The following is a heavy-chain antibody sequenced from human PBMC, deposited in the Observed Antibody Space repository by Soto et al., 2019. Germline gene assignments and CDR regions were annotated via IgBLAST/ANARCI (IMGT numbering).Heavy chain of an antibody. V-gene: IGHV4-4*02. CDR2: IYYRGST. D-gene: IGHD1-26*01. CDR1: GGSISSSNW. J-gene: IGHJ4*02. Sequence: SETLSLTCAVSGGSISSSNWWFWVRQPPGKGLEWIGYIYYRGSTNYNPSLKSRVTISVDTSKNQFSLKLSSVTAADTAVYYCARRYGGNLDYWGQGTLVTVS. CDR3: ARRYGGNLDY.